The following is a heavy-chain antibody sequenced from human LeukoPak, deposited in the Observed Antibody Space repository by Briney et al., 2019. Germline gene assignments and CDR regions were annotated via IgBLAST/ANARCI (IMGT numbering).Heavy chain of an antibody. D-gene: IGHD5-12*01. Sequence: GGSLRLSCAAHGFTFRNAWMSWVRQAPRKGLESVGRIKSKTDGGTTDYAPPEKDRFTISRDDSKNTLYLQTNSLKTNDTAVYDCTTESRDIVATIRLHWGQGTLVTVSS. V-gene: IGHV3-15*01. J-gene: IGHJ4*02. CDR3: TTESRDIVATIRLH. CDR2: IKSKTDGGTT. CDR1: GFTFRNAW.